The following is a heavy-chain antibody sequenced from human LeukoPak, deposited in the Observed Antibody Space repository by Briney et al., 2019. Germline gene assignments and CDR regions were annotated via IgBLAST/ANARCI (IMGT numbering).Heavy chain of an antibody. V-gene: IGHV4-61*05. D-gene: IGHD6-13*01. J-gene: IGHJ5*02. CDR2: IYYSGST. Sequence: KTSETLSLTCTVSGGSISSSSYYWSWIRQPPGKGLEWIGYIYYSGSTNYNPSLKSRVTISVDTSKNQFSLKLSSVTAADTAVYYCARAFRGRYSSSWYWFDPWGQGTLVTVSS. CDR3: ARAFRGRYSSSWYWFDP. CDR1: GGSISSSSYY.